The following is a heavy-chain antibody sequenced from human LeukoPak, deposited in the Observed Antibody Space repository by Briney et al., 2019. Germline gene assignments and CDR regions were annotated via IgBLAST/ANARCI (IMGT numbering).Heavy chain of an antibody. CDR1: GGSISSYY. J-gene: IGHJ4*02. V-gene: IGHV4-4*09. CDR3: ARHTYYYDSSGYYYFDY. CDR2: IYTSGST. Sequence: SETLSLTCTVSGGSISSYYWSWIRQPPGKGLEWIGYIYTSGSTNYNPSLKSRVTISVDTSENQFSLKLSSVTAADTAVYYCARHTYYYDSSGYYYFDYWGQGTLVTVSS. D-gene: IGHD3-22*01.